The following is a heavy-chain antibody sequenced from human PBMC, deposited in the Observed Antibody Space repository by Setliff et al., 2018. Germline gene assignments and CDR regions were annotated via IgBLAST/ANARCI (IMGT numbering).Heavy chain of an antibody. CDR1: KNTFTGYY. Sequence: ASVKVSCKASKNTFTGYYMNWVRQTPGQRPEWMGWINPKSGGANYAQNFQDRITMTRDTSISTVYMELTRLRFDDTAVYYCARSGVGSGLLWFEKDWFDPWGQGTLVTVSS. D-gene: IGHD3-10*01. V-gene: IGHV1-2*02. CDR3: ARSGVGSGLLWFEKDWFDP. CDR2: INPKSGGA. J-gene: IGHJ5*02.